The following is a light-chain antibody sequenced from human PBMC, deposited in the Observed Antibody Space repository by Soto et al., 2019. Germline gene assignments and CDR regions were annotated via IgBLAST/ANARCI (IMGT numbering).Light chain of an antibody. CDR1: QSISTS. CDR3: QQYNRYPVT. J-gene: IGKJ4*01. CDR2: KAS. V-gene: IGKV1-5*03. Sequence: DIQMTQSPSSLSASVGDRVTVTSRASQSISTSLAWYQQKPGKAPKVLIDKASSLESGDPSRFSGSGSGTEVTLTITSLQPDDSATYYCQQYNRYPVTFGGGTKVEIK.